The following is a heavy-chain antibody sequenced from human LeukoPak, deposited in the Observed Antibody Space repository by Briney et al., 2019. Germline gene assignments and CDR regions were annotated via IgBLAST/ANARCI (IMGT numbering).Heavy chain of an antibody. V-gene: IGHV3-21*01. D-gene: IGHD1-26*01. CDR3: ARDGSSLGYAFDI. CDR1: GFTFSNYS. J-gene: IGHJ3*02. Sequence: PGGSLRPSCAGSGFTFSNYSINWVRQAPGKGLEWVSSISPSSHYIYYADSVRGRFTISRDNARNSLYLQMNSLRDEDTAVYYCARDGSSLGYAFDIWGQGTMVTVSS. CDR2: ISPSSHYI.